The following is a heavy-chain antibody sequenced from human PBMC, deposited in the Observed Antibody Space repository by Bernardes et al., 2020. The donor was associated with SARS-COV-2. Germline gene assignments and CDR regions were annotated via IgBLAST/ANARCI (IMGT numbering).Heavy chain of an antibody. CDR3: ARSAGMDV. J-gene: IGHJ6*02. V-gene: IGHV3-7*03. CDR1: GFDFSDYW. CDR2: IKRDGSET. Sequence: VGSLILSCAGSGFDFSDYWMTWVRQAPGQGLEWVANIKRDGSETYYVDSVKGRFTISRDNVKNLVFLQMNSLRAEDTAVFYCARSAGMDVWGQGTMVTVSS.